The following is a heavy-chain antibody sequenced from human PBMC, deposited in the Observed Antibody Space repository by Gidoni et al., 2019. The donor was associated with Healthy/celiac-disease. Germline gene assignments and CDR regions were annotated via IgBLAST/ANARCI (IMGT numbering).Heavy chain of an antibody. CDR3: AKGGSSGWFFDY. Sequence: EVQLLASGGGLVQPGGSLRLSCSASGFTFSSYAMSWVRQAPGKGLEWVSAISGSGGSTYYADSVKGRFTISRDNSKNTLYLQMNSLRAEDTAVYYCAKGGSSGWFFDYWGQGTLVTVSS. CDR2: ISGSGGST. J-gene: IGHJ4*02. D-gene: IGHD6-19*01. CDR1: GFTFSSYA. V-gene: IGHV3-23*01.